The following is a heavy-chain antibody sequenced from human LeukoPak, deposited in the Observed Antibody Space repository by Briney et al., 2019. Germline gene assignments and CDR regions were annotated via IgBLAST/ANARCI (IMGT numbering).Heavy chain of an antibody. CDR2: IYHSGST. V-gene: IGHV4-38-2*02. CDR1: GYSISSGYY. CDR3: ARTNDGSGSYENDY. J-gene: IGHJ4*02. D-gene: IGHD3-10*01. Sequence: SETLSLTCTVSGYSISSGYYWGWIRQPPGKGLEWIGSIYHSGSTYYNPSLKSRVTISVDTSKNQFSLKLSSVTAADTAVYYCARTNDGSGSYENDYWGQGALVTVSS.